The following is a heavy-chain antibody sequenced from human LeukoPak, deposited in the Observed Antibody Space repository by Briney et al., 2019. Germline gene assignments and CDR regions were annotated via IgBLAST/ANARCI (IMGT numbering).Heavy chain of an antibody. CDR1: GYTFTSYG. V-gene: IGHV1-18*01. CDR3: ARDYPRYCSGGSCVNFDY. CDR2: ISAYNGNT. D-gene: IGHD2-15*01. J-gene: IGHJ4*02. Sequence: ASVKVSCKASGYTFTSYGISWVRQAPGQGLEWMGWISAYNGNTNYAQKLQGRVTMTTDTSTSTAYMELRSPRSDDTAVYYCARDYPRYCSGGSCVNFDYWGQGTLVTVSS.